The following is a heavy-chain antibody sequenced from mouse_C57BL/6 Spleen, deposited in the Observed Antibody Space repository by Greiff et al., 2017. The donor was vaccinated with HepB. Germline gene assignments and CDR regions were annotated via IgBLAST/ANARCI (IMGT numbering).Heavy chain of an antibody. CDR3: ARTGLTGTGFAY. J-gene: IGHJ3*01. Sequence: EVKLMESGGGLVKPGGSLKLSCAASGFTFSDYGMHWVRQAPEKGLEWVAYISSGSSTIYYADTVKGRFTISRDNAKNTLFLQMTSLRSEDTAMYYCARTGLTGTGFAYWGQGTLVTVSA. CDR2: ISSGSSTI. V-gene: IGHV5-17*01. D-gene: IGHD4-1*01. CDR1: GFTFSDYG.